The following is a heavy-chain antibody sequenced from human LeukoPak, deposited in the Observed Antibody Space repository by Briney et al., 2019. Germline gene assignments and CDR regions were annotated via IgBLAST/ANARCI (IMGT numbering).Heavy chain of an antibody. CDR3: AKAAIFGGFSDAFDI. V-gene: IGHV3-21*01. J-gene: IGHJ3*02. D-gene: IGHD3-3*01. CDR1: GFTFSSYS. CDR2: ISSSSSYI. Sequence: PGGSLRLSCAASGFTFSSYSMNWVRQAPGKGLEWVSSISSSSSYIYYADSVKGRFTISRDNSKNTLYLQMNSLRAEDTAVYYCAKAAIFGGFSDAFDIWGQGTMVTVSS.